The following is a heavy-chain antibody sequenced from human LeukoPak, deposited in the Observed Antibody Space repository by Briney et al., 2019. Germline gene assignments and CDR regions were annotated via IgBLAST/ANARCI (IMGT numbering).Heavy chain of an antibody. CDR1: EFTFSAYA. CDR3: TKDLGTEYNIFDY. D-gene: IGHD3-9*01. CDR2: VRYGGNIK. Sequence: PGGSLRLSCAASEFTFSAYAMHWIRQAPGRGLEWVAFVRYGGNIKYYADSVKGRFTISRDNSKSTLYLQMNSLRPEDTAVYYCTKDLGTEYNIFDYWGQGTLVTVSS. V-gene: IGHV3-30*02. J-gene: IGHJ4*02.